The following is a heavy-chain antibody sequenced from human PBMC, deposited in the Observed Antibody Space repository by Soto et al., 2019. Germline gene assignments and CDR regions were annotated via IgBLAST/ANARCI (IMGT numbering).Heavy chain of an antibody. Sequence: EVQLVESGGGLVQPGRSPRLACAASGFTFDQYTMHWVRQAPGKGLEWVSSITWHSGTICYADSVKGRFTISRDNAKNSLYLQMNSLRGEDTALYYCAKEMITFGDFNYYYMDVWGNGTTVTVSS. J-gene: IGHJ6*03. CDR3: AKEMITFGDFNYYYMDV. V-gene: IGHV3-9*01. D-gene: IGHD3-16*01. CDR1: GFTFDQYT. CDR2: ITWHSGTI.